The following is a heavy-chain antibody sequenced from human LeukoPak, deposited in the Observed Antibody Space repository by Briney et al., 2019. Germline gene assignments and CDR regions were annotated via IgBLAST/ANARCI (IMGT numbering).Heavy chain of an antibody. Sequence: ASVKVSCKASGYTFTGYYMHWVRQAPGQGLEWMGRINPNSGGTNYAQKFQGRVTMTRDTSISTAYMELSRLRSDDTAVYYCARTERYCSSTSCYPGIDYWGQGTLVTVSS. CDR3: ARTERYCSSTSCYPGIDY. J-gene: IGHJ4*02. V-gene: IGHV1-2*06. CDR2: INPNSGGT. CDR1: GYTFTGYY. D-gene: IGHD2-2*01.